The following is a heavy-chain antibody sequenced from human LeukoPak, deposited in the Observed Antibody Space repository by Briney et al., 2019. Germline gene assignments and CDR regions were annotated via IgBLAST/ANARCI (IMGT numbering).Heavy chain of an antibody. J-gene: IGHJ4*02. D-gene: IGHD5-12*01. CDR2: TNSDGSST. V-gene: IGHV3-74*01. CDR3: ARDGGGYQTV. CDR1: GFTFSGYW. Sequence: PGGSLRLSCAASGFTFSGYWMHWVRQAPGKGLVWVSRTNSDGSSTSYADSVKGRFTISRDNAKNTLYLQMNSLRADDTAVYYCARDGGGYQTVWGQGTLVTVSS.